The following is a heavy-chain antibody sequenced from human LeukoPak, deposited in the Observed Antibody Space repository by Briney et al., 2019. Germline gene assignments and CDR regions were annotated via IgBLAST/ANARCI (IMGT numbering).Heavy chain of an antibody. D-gene: IGHD5-18*01. CDR2: IYHSGST. Sequence: PSETLSLTCTVSGYSISSGYYWGWIRQPPGKGLEWIGSIYHSGSTYYNPSLKSRVTISVDTSKNQFSLKLSSVTAADTAVYYCASRYSLDPWGQGTLVTVSS. V-gene: IGHV4-38-2*02. J-gene: IGHJ5*02. CDR1: GYSISSGYY. CDR3: ASRYSLDP.